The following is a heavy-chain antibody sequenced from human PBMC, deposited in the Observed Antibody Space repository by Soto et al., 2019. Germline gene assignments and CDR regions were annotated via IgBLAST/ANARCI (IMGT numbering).Heavy chain of an antibody. J-gene: IGHJ4*02. Sequence: SETLSLTCAVYGGSFSGYYWSWIRQPPGKGLEWIGEINHSGSTNYNPSLKSRVTISVDSSKNQFSLKLSSVTAADTAVYYGATRRGSSGWKDNWDQGTLVTVSS. CDR3: ATRRGSSGWKDN. CDR1: GGSFSGYY. CDR2: INHSGST. V-gene: IGHV4-34*01. D-gene: IGHD6-19*01.